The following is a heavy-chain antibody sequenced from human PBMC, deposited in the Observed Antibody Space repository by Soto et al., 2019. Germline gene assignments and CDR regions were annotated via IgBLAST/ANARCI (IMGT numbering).Heavy chain of an antibody. CDR3: AKTASVSGTYSAFDI. V-gene: IGHV3-23*01. CDR2: ISGSGGST. Sequence: GGSLRLSCAASGFSFSSYAINWVRQAPGKGLEWVSRISGSGGSTYYADSVKGRFTISRDNSKTTLYLRMTSLRAEDTALYYCAKTASVSGTYSAFDIWGQGTMVTVSS. J-gene: IGHJ3*02. CDR1: GFSFSSYA. D-gene: IGHD3-10*01.